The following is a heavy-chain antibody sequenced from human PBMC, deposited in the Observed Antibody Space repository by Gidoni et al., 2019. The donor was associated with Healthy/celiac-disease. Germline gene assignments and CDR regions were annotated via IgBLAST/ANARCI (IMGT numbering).Heavy chain of an antibody. CDR2: IWYDGSNK. D-gene: IGHD2-15*01. Sequence: QVQLVESGGGVVQPGRSLRLSCAASGFTFSSYGMHWVRQAPGKGLEWVAVIWYDGSNKYYADSVKGRFTISRDNSKNTLYLQMNSLRAEDTAVYYCARGGYCSGGSCYEVNPFDYWGQGTLVTVSS. CDR1: GFTFSSYG. CDR3: ARGGYCSGGSCYEVNPFDY. J-gene: IGHJ4*02. V-gene: IGHV3-33*01.